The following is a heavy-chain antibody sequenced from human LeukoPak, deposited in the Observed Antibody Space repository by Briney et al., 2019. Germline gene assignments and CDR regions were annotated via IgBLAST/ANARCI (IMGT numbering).Heavy chain of an antibody. CDR2: ISSSSSYI. V-gene: IGHV3-21*01. CDR3: ARDMGTEYYHDSSGYYPNYFDY. Sequence: GGSLRLSCAASGFTFSSYSMNWVRQAPGKGLEWVSSISSSSSYIYYADSVKGRFTISRDNAKNSLYLQMNSLRAEDTAVYYCARDMGTEYYHDSSGYYPNYFDYSGQGTLVTVSS. J-gene: IGHJ4*02. D-gene: IGHD3-22*01. CDR1: GFTFSSYS.